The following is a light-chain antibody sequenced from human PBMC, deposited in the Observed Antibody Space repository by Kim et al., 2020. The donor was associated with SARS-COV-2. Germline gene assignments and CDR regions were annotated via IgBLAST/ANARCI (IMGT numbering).Light chain of an antibody. CDR2: EDN. J-gene: IGLJ3*02. Sequence: TVTISCTRSSGRIAMNYLQWSQQRPGSAPNTVIYEDNQRASEVPARFCGSIDSSSNSAPLTISGLRTADEADYYCQSYDSSTPCVFGGGTQLTVL. CDR1: SGRIAMNY. V-gene: IGLV6-57*03. CDR3: QSYDSSTPCV.